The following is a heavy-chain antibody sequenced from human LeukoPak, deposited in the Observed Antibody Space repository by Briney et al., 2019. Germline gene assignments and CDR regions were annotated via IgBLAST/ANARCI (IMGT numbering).Heavy chain of an antibody. D-gene: IGHD3-3*01. V-gene: IGHV3-11*01. CDR2: ISSSGSTI. J-gene: IGHJ4*02. CDR1: GFTFSDYY. Sequence: GGSLRLSCAASGFTFSDYYMSWIRQAPGKGLEWVSYISSSGSTIYYADSVKGRFTISRDNAKNSLYLQMNSLRAEDTAVYYCARDGAGIFRVVAAIDYWGQGTLVTVSS. CDR3: ARDGAGIFRVVAAIDY.